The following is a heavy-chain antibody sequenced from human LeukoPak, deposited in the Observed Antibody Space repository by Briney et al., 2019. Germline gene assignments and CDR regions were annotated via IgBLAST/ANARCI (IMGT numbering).Heavy chain of an antibody. D-gene: IGHD6-19*01. V-gene: IGHV4-39*07. J-gene: IGHJ4*02. CDR3: AREGGQWLERSFDH. CDR1: GGSISSSSYY. CDR2: IYYSGRN. Sequence: SETLSLTCTVSGGSISSSSYYWGWIRQPPGKGLECIGSIYYSGRNYYNPSLKSRVTISVDTSKNQFSLKLTSVTAADTAVYYCAREGGQWLERSFDHWGQGTLVTVSS.